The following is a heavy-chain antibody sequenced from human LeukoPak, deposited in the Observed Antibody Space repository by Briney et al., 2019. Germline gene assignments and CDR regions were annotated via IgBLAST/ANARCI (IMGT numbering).Heavy chain of an antibody. CDR3: ARGYYDSSDSWFDP. V-gene: IGHV1-18*01. CDR1: GGTFSSYA. D-gene: IGHD3-22*01. Sequence: ASVKVSCKASGGTFSSYAISWVRQAPGQGLEWMGWISAYNGNTNYAQKLQGRVTMTTDTSTSTAYMELRSLRSDDTAVYYCARGYYDSSDSWFDPWGQGTLVTVSS. J-gene: IGHJ5*02. CDR2: ISAYNGNT.